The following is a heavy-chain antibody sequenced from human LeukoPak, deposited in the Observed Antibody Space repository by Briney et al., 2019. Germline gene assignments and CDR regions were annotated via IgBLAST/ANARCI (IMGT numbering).Heavy chain of an antibody. Sequence: GRSLRLSCAASGFSFSSYSMLWVRQAPGKGLEWVAVIWYDGSNKYYADSVKGRFTISRDNSNNTLYLQMNSLRVEDTAVYYCARGGPEWPLDYWGQGTLVTVSS. CDR1: GFSFSSYS. V-gene: IGHV3-33*01. CDR2: IWYDGSNK. CDR3: ARGGPEWPLDY. D-gene: IGHD3-16*01. J-gene: IGHJ4*02.